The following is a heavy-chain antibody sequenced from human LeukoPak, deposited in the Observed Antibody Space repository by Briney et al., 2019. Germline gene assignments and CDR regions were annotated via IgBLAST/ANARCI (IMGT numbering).Heavy chain of an antibody. J-gene: IGHJ2*01. Sequence: PGGSLRLSCAASGFTFSSYAMSWVRQAPGKGLEWVSAISGSGGSTYYADSVKGRFTISRDNSKNTLYLQMNSLRAEDTAVYYCARLDSRATSIYFDLWGRGTLVTASS. D-gene: IGHD3-22*01. CDR1: GFTFSSYA. V-gene: IGHV3-23*01. CDR3: ARLDSRATSIYFDL. CDR2: ISGSGGST.